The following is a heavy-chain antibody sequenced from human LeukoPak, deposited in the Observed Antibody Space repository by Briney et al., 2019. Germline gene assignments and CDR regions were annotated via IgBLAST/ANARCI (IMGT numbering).Heavy chain of an antibody. D-gene: IGHD4-17*01. CDR1: GLTFSDYY. V-gene: IGHV3-11*01. CDR3: ARVLWQVTTRHYGMDV. CDR2: ISSSGSTI. J-gene: IGHJ6*02. Sequence: PGGSLRLSCAASGLTFSDYYMSWIRQAPGKGLEWVSYISSSGSTIYYADSVKGRFTISRDNAKNSLYLQMNSLRAEDTAVYYCARVLWQVTTRHYGMDVWGQGTTVTVSS.